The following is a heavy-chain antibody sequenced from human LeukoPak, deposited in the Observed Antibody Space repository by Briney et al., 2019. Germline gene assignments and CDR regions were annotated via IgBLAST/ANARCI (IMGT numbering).Heavy chain of an antibody. CDR3: ARGEPSSGYYYLFDY. J-gene: IGHJ4*02. CDR2: ISGSSSYI. D-gene: IGHD3-22*01. Sequence: GGSLRLSCAASGFTFSSYSMNWVRQAPGKGLEWVSSISGSSSYIYYADSVKGRFTISRDNAKNSLYLQMNSLRAEDTAVYYCARGEPSSGYYYLFDYWGQGTLVTVSS. CDR1: GFTFSSYS. V-gene: IGHV3-21*01.